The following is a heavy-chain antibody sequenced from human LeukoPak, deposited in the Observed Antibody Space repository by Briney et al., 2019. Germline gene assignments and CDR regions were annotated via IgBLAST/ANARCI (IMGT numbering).Heavy chain of an antibody. V-gene: IGHV1-58*02. CDR1: GFTFTSSA. J-gene: IGHJ4*02. CDR3: AAAGIWFGELYY. CDR2: IVVGSGNT. Sequence: ASVKVSCKASGFTFTSSAMQWVRQARGQRLEWIGWIVVGSGNTNYAQKFHERVTITRDMSTSTAYMELSSLRSEDTAVYYCAAAGIWFGELYYWGQGTLVTVSS. D-gene: IGHD3-10*01.